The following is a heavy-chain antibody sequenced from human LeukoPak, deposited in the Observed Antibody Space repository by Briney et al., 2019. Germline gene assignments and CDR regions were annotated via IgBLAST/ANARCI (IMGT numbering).Heavy chain of an antibody. CDR3: ARDQGNYDFWSGHTNWLDP. CDR2: IYYSGST. Sequence: SETLSLTCTVSAGSISSSSYYWGWIRQTPGKGLEWIGNIYYSGSTYYNPSLKSRVTISVDTSKNQFSLKLSAVTAADTALYYCARDQGNYDFWSGHTNWLDPWGQGTLVSVSS. CDR1: AGSISSSSYY. J-gene: IGHJ5*02. V-gene: IGHV4-39*02. D-gene: IGHD3-3*01.